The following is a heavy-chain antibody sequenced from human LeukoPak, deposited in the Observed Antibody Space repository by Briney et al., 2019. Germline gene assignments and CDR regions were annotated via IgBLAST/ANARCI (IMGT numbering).Heavy chain of an antibody. D-gene: IGHD4-23*01. CDR1: GFTFSSYA. CDR2: ISYDGSNK. J-gene: IGHJ5*02. CDR3: ARVYGGTS. Sequence: GRSLRLSCAASGFTFSSYAMHWVRQAPGKGLEWVAVISYDGSNKYYTDSVKGRFTISRDNSKNTLYLQMNSLRAEDTAVYYCARVYGGTSWGQGTLVTVSS. V-gene: IGHV3-30*14.